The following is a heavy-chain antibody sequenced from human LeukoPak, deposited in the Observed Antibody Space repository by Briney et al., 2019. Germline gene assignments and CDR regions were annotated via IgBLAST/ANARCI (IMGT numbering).Heavy chain of an antibody. CDR2: LSWNSSSI. V-gene: IGHV3-9*01. Sequence: AGGSLRLSCAASGFTFNNYGMHWVRQAPGKGLEWVSGLSWNSSSICYADSVKGRFTISRDNAKNTLSLQMNSLRFEDTAFYYCAKGRNGRWKKSIDNWGQGTLVTVSS. CDR1: GFTFNNYG. CDR3: AKGRNGRWKKSIDN. J-gene: IGHJ4*02. D-gene: IGHD1-1*01.